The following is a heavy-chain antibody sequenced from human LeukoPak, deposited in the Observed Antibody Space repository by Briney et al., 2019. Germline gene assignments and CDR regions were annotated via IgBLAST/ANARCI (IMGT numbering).Heavy chain of an antibody. D-gene: IGHD2-21*01. J-gene: IGHJ4*02. CDR3: ARGGDMPGDY. Sequence: PGGSLRLSCAASGFSFSSYAMHWVRQATGKGLEWVSAIGTADDTYYPGSVKGRFTISRENAKNSLYLQMNSLRAGDTAVYYCARGGDMPGDYWGQGTLVTVSS. CDR2: IGTADDT. CDR1: GFSFSSYA. V-gene: IGHV3-13*01.